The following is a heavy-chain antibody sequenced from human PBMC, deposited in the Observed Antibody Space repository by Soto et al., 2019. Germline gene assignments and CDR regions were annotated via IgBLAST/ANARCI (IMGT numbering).Heavy chain of an antibody. CDR1: GFSLSNARMG. J-gene: IGHJ5*02. V-gene: IGHV2-26*01. CDR3: ARIRGQHLWNGFDH. D-gene: IGHD6-13*01. CDR2: IFSNDEK. Sequence: QVTWKESGPVLVKPTEPLTLTCTVSGFSLSNARMGVSWIRQPPGKALEWLAHIFSNDEKSYSTSLTSRLPITNATSKSKVVLTMTNMDPVDTATYDCARIRGQHLWNGFDHWGQGPLVTVSS.